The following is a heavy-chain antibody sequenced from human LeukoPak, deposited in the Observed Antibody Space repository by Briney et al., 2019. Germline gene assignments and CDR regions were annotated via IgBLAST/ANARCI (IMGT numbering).Heavy chain of an antibody. CDR1: GFTFSSYA. CDR2: ISSNGGST. CDR3: ARGNYGDYHFDY. Sequence: GGSLRLSCAASGFTFSSYAMHWVRRAPGKGLEYVSAISSNGGSTYYANSVKGRFTISRDNSKNTLYLQMGSLRAEDMAVYYCARGNYGDYHFDYWGQGTLVTVSS. D-gene: IGHD4-17*01. V-gene: IGHV3-64*01. J-gene: IGHJ4*02.